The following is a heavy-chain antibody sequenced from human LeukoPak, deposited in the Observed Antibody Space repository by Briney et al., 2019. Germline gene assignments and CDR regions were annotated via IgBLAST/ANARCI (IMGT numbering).Heavy chain of an antibody. J-gene: IGHJ4*02. V-gene: IGHV1-69*06. CDR2: IIPIFGTT. D-gene: IGHD1-7*01. Sequence: SVKVSCKTSGGTFSSYAITWVRQTPGQGLEWMGGIIPIFGTTNYAQKFQDRVTITADKSTSTAYMKLSSLRSDDTAVYYCARDGPVTGTYYFDYWGQGTLVTVSS. CDR1: GGTFSSYA. CDR3: ARDGPVTGTYYFDY.